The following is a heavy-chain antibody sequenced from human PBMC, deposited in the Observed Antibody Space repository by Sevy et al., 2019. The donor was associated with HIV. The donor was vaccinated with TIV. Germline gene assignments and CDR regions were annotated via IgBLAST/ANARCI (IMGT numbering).Heavy chain of an antibody. V-gene: IGHV3-15*07. CDR1: GLTFSDAW. CDR2: IKSKPDGETT. Sequence: GGSLRLSCAASGLTFSDAWMNWVRQAPGKGLEWVGRIKSKPDGETTDYAAPVKGRFTISRDDSKNSLYPQMNSLKTEDTGVYYCTTELGYCSGGSCSDFDFWGQGTLVTVSS. J-gene: IGHJ4*02. CDR3: TTELGYCSGGSCSDFDF. D-gene: IGHD2-15*01.